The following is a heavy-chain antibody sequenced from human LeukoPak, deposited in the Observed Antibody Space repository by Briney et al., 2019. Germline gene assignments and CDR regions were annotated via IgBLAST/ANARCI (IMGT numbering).Heavy chain of an antibody. J-gene: IGHJ5*02. D-gene: IGHD1-7*01. CDR2: IYHSGST. CDR1: GGSISSGGYS. CDR3: ARAYSITGTIDP. Sequence: SETLSLTCAVSGGSISSGGYSWSWIRQPPGKGLEWIGYIYHSGSTYYNPSLKSRVTISVDRSKNQFPLKLSSVTAADTAVYYCARAYSITGTIDPWGRGTLVTVSS. V-gene: IGHV4-30-2*01.